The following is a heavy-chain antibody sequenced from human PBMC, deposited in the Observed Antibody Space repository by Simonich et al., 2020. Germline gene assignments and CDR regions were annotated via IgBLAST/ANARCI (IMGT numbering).Heavy chain of an antibody. Sequence: EMQLVESGGGLVKPGGSLRLSCAASGFTFSSYSMNWVRQAPGKGLEGGVYISSRSSYIYYADSGKGRVTISRENAKNSLYLQMNSLRAEDTAVYYCAREQARGGAFDIWGQGTMVTVSS. CDR3: AREQARGGAFDI. D-gene: IGHD3-16*01. CDR1: GFTFSSYS. V-gene: IGHV3-21*01. J-gene: IGHJ3*02. CDR2: ISSRSSYI.